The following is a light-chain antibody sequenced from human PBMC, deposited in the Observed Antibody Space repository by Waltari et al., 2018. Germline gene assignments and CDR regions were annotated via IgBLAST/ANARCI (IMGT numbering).Light chain of an antibody. V-gene: IGKV1-33*01. J-gene: IGKJ4*01. CDR1: QDIRKY. CDR2: DAS. Sequence: DIQMTQSPSSLSASVGDRVTITFQASQDIRKYLNWYQQIPGKAPQLLIYDASILETGVPSRFSGSGSGTHFTFTINTLQPEDIATYYCQQYDDLPLTFGGGTKVEIK. CDR3: QQYDDLPLT.